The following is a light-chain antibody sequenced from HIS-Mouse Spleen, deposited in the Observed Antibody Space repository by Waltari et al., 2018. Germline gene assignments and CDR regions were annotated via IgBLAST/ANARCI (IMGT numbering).Light chain of an antibody. Sequence: VSGSPGQSITISCTGTSSDVGGYNYVSWYQQHPGKAPKLMIYDVSNRPSGVSNRFSGSKSGNTASLTISGLQAEDEADYYCSSYTSSSTPYVFGTGTKVTVL. CDR2: DVS. CDR1: SSDVGGYNY. V-gene: IGLV2-14*03. CDR3: SSYTSSSTPYV. J-gene: IGLJ1*01.